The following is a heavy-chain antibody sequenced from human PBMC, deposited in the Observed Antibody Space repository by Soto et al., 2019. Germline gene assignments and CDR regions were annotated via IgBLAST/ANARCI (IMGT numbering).Heavy chain of an antibody. CDR2: IYYRGPT. D-gene: IGHD3-10*01. CDR3: ARDANRYASGSYGMVV. Sequence: QVQLQESGPGLVKPSQTLSLTCTVSGGSISSGGYYWSWTRQHPRKGLEWIGYIYYRGPTYYTPSLKVRVILSADNSKYQFPLRLSAVTAADTAVHYCARDANRYASGSYGMVVWGQGTTVTVAS. V-gene: IGHV4-31*03. CDR1: GGSISSGGYY. J-gene: IGHJ6*02.